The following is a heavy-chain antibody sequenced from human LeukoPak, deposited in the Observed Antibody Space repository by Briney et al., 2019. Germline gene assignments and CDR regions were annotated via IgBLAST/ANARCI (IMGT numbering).Heavy chain of an antibody. CDR2: IKQDGSEK. D-gene: IGHD3-10*01. CDR1: GFTFSSYW. CDR3: ARESVWFGELPTGY. J-gene: IGHJ4*02. Sequence: GGSLTLSCAASGFTFSSYWMSWVRQAPGKGLEWVANIKQDGSEKYYVDSVKGRFTISRDNAKNSLYLQMNSLRAEDTAVYYCARESVWFGELPTGYWGQGTLVTVSS. V-gene: IGHV3-7*01.